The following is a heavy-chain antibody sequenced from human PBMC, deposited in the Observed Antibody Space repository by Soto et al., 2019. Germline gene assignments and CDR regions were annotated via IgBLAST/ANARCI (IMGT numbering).Heavy chain of an antibody. D-gene: IGHD3-22*01. CDR1: VGTLSSST. V-gene: IGHV1-69*01. CDR2: ITPIFGKA. CDR3: ARGWGSDSTTYYYAY. Sequence: QVQLVQSGAEVRRPGSSVRVSCKASVGTLSSSTIRWVRRAPGQGLEGVGGITPIFGKANYAQKFQGRVTITADESTSTAYMELSSLRSEDTALYFCARGWGSDSTTYYYAYWGQGTSVTVSS. J-gene: IGHJ1*01.